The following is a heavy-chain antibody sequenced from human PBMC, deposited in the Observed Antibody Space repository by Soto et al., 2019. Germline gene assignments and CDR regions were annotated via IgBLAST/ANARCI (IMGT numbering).Heavy chain of an antibody. CDR2: INAGNGNT. CDR1: GYTFTSYA. D-gene: IGHD2-15*01. V-gene: IGHV1-3*01. CDR3: ARVQGYCSGGSCYDAFDI. Sequence: GASVKVSCKASGYTFTSYAMHWVRQAPGQRLEWMGWINAGNGNTKYSQKFQGRVTITRDTSASTAYMELSSLRSEDTAVYYCARVQGYCSGGSCYDAFDIWGQGTMVTVSS. J-gene: IGHJ3*02.